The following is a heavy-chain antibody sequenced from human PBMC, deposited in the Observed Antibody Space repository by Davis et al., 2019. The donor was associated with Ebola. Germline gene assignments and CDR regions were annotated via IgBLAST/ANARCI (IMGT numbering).Heavy chain of an antibody. CDR2: IYSGGST. CDR3: ARYSYNPNWFDP. D-gene: IGHD5-18*01. V-gene: IGHV4-39*01. CDR1: GGSISSSSYY. J-gene: IGHJ5*02. Sequence: GSLRLSCTVSGGSISSSSYYWGWIRQPPGKGLEWIASIYSGGSTYYNPSFESRVYISLDTSRDQFSLKLNSVTAADTAVYYCARYSYNPNWFDPWGQGTLVTVSS.